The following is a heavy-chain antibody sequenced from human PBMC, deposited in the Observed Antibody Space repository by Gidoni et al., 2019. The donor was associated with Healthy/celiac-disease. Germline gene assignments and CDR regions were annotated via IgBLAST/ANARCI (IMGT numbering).Heavy chain of an antibody. Sequence: ISGVRHAPGQGLEWTGGIIPIFGTAKYAQKFQGRVTITADESTSTAYMELSSLRSEDTAVYYCARKVENDFWSGYYSYWGQGTLVTVSS. J-gene: IGHJ4*02. V-gene: IGHV1-69*01. CDR3: ARKVENDFWSGYYSY. CDR2: IIPIFGTA. D-gene: IGHD3-3*01.